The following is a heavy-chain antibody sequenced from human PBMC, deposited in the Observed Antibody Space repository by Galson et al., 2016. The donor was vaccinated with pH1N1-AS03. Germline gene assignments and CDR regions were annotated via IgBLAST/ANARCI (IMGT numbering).Heavy chain of an antibody. CDR2: INPNSGGT. J-gene: IGHJ4*02. V-gene: IGHV1-2*02. Sequence: SVKVSCKASGYTFTGYYMHWVRQAPGQGLEWMGWINPNSGGTNYAQKFQGRVTVTRDTSISTASMELSRLRSGDTAVYYCARSHPAFDSSGYYYDYWGQGTLVTVSS. D-gene: IGHD3-22*01. CDR1: GYTFTGYY. CDR3: ARSHPAFDSSGYYYDY.